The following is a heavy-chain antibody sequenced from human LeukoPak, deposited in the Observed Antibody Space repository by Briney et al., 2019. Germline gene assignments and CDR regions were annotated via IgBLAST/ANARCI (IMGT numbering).Heavy chain of an antibody. V-gene: IGHV3-30-3*01. D-gene: IGHD6-13*01. CDR2: ISYDGSNK. CDR3: ARESDKWQQLVSY. J-gene: IGHJ4*02. Sequence: GGSLGLSCAASGFTFSSYAMHWVRQAPGKGLEWVAVISYDGSNKYYADSVKGRFTISRDNSKNTLYLQTNSLRAEDTAVYYCARESDKWQQLVSYWGQGTLVTVSS. CDR1: GFTFSSYA.